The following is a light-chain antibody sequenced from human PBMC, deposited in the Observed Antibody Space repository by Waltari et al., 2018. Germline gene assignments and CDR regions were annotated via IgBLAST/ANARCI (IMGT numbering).Light chain of an antibody. Sequence: DIQMTLSPSSLSASVGHRVTTTCRASQGISNSLAWYQQKPGKAPKLLLYAASRLESGVPSRFSGSGSGTDYTLTISSLQPEDFATYYCQQYYSTPITFGQGTRLEIK. CDR2: AAS. CDR1: QGISNS. CDR3: QQYYSTPIT. J-gene: IGKJ5*01. V-gene: IGKV1-NL1*01.